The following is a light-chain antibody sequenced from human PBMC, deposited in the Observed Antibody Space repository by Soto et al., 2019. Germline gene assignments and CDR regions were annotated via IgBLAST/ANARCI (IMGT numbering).Light chain of an antibody. V-gene: IGLV1-47*01. CDR1: ISNLGSNF. CDR3: AAWDDSLRGVV. J-gene: IGLJ3*02. CDR2: WND. Sequence: QSVLTRPPSASGTPGQRVTISCSGSISNLGSNFVFWYQQLPGAAPKLLIGWNDHRPSGVPDRFSGSKSGTSASLAISGLRSEDEADHHCAAWDDSLRGVVFGGGTKLIVL.